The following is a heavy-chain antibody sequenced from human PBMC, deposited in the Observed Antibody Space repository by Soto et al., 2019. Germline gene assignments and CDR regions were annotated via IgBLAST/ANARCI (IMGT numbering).Heavy chain of an antibody. CDR1: CGSISSNSYY. CDR3: ARHAAHDYVWGNSEGNDH. Sequence: XETLSLTSAVSCGSISSNSYYWDWIRQPPGKGLEWIGSIYYSGATYYNPSLQSRVTISVDTSKNQFSLHLSSVTAADTAVYYCARHAAHDYVWGNSEGNDHWGQGTLVTVSS. J-gene: IGHJ4*02. V-gene: IGHV4-39*01. D-gene: IGHD3-16*01. CDR2: IYYSGAT.